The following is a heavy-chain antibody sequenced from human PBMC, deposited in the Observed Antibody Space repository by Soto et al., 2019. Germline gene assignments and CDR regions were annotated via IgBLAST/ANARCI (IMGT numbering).Heavy chain of an antibody. J-gene: IGHJ3*02. Sequence: QVQLQESGPGLVKPSGTLSLTCAVSGGSISSSNWWSWVRQPPGKGLEWIGEIYHSGSTNYNPSPKSXXTXSXXKSKNPFSLKLSSVTAADTAVYYCARDRDYYGVDIWGQGTMVTVSS. D-gene: IGHD3-10*01. CDR2: IYHSGST. CDR1: GGSISSSNW. V-gene: IGHV4-4*02. CDR3: ARDRDYYGVDI.